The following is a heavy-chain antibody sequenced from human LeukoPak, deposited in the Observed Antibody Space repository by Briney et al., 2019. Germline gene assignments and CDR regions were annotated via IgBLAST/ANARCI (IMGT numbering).Heavy chain of an antibody. D-gene: IGHD4-17*01. J-gene: IGHJ4*02. CDR3: ARVVDHDYGDYEFDY. Sequence: GASVKVSCKASGYTFTSYAMNWVRQAPGQGLEWMGWINTDTGNPTYAQGFTGRFVFSLDTSVSTAYLQISSLKAEDTAVYYCARVVDHDYGDYEFDYWGQGTLVTVSS. V-gene: IGHV7-4-1*02. CDR1: GYTFTSYA. CDR2: INTDTGNP.